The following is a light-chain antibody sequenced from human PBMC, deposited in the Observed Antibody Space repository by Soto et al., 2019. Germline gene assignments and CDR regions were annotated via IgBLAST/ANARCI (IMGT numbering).Light chain of an antibody. CDR1: QGINIW. CDR2: AAS. CDR3: QHTNTFPLT. V-gene: IGKV1-12*01. Sequence: DIQMTQSPSSVAASAGDRVTITCQAGQGINIWLAWYQQKPGKAPKLLIYAASSLQRGVPSRFSGSGSGTDFTLTINSLQPEDFATYYCQHTNTFPLTFGGGTKVEIK. J-gene: IGKJ4*01.